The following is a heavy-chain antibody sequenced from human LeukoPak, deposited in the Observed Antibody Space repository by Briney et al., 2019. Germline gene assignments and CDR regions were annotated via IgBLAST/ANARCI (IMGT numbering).Heavy chain of an antibody. D-gene: IGHD6-19*01. CDR2: ISGSGGST. CDR1: GFTFSSYG. CDR3: ASRSGWRYFDY. J-gene: IGHJ4*02. V-gene: IGHV3-23*01. Sequence: GGSLRLSCAASGFTFSSYGMSWVRQAPGKGVEWVSAISGSGGSTYYADSVKGRFTISRDNSKNTLYLQMNSLRAEDTAVYYCASRSGWRYFDYWGQGTLVTVSS.